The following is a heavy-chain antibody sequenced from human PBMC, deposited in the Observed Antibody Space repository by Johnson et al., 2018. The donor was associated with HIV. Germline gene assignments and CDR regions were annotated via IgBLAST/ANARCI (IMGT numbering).Heavy chain of an antibody. V-gene: IGHV3-53*01. D-gene: IGHD4-23*01. CDR1: GFTVSSNY. J-gene: IGHJ3*02. CDR2: IYSGGST. Sequence: VQLVESGGGLIQPGGSLRLSCAASGFTVSSNYMSWVRQAPGKGLEWVSVIYSGGSTYYADSVKGRFTISRDTSKNTLYLQMNSLRAEDTAIYYCAKSPAKDHGGNSGAFAIWGQGTMVTVSS. CDR3: AKSPAKDHGGNSGAFAI.